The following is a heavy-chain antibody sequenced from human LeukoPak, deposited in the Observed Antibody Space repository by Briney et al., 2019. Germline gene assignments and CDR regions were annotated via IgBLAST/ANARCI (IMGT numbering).Heavy chain of an antibody. CDR2: ISGSGDST. V-gene: IGHV3-23*01. Sequence: GGSLRLSCVASGFTLRSYVMNWVRQTPGKGLEWVSSISGSGDSTFYADSVKGRFSISRDNSKNTLYLQVNGLRTEDTAVYYCAKGRLLNCRGDCYIFDYWGQGTVVTVSS. D-gene: IGHD2-21*02. CDR3: AKGRLLNCRGDCYIFDY. J-gene: IGHJ4*02. CDR1: GFTLRSYV.